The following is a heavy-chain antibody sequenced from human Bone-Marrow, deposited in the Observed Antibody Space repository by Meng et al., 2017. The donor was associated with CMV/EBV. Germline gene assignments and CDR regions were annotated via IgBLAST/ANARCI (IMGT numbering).Heavy chain of an antibody. CDR3: AKNLFNDILTGYSISSYYYYGMDV. V-gene: IGHV3-30*02. Sequence: GESLKISCAASGFTFSSYGMHWVRQAPGKGLEWLAFIRYDGSNKYYADSVKGRFTISRDNSKNTLYLQMNSLRAEDTAVYYCAKNLFNDILTGYSISSYYYYGMDVWGQGHTVIVAS. D-gene: IGHD3-9*01. CDR2: IRYDGSNK. J-gene: IGHJ6*02. CDR1: GFTFSSYG.